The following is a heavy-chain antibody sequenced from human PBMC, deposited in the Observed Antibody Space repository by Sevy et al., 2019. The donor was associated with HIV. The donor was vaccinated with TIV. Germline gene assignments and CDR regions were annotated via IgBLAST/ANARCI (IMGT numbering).Heavy chain of an antibody. CDR1: GGSFSGYS. D-gene: IGHD4-4*01. CDR2: ITHSGNT. V-gene: IGHV4-34*01. CDR3: ARGKDVYSTFDF. Sequence: SETLSLTCVVYGGSFSGYSWSWIRQSPEKGLEWIGEITHSGNTNYISSLKSRVTISKTTSKNQFSLKLSSVSAADTGVYYCARGKDVYSTFDFWGQGTGVTVSS. J-gene: IGHJ3*01.